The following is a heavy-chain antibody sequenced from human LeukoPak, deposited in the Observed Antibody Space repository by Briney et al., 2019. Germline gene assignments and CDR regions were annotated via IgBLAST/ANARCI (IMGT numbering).Heavy chain of an antibody. V-gene: IGHV3-21*01. Sequence: GGSLRLPCAASGFTFSSYSMNWVRQAPGKGLEWVSSISSSNSYIYYADSVKGRFTISRDNAKNSLYLQMNSLRAEDTAVYYCARDILDSSGYSGAFDIWGQGTMVTVSS. CDR1: GFTFSSYS. J-gene: IGHJ3*02. D-gene: IGHD3-22*01. CDR2: ISSSNSYI. CDR3: ARDILDSSGYSGAFDI.